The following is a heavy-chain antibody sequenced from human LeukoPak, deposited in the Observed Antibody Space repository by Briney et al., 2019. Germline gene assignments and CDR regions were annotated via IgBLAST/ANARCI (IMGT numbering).Heavy chain of an antibody. CDR3: ARASIDYYYYYGMDV. CDR1: GYTFTSYG. CDR2: ISAYNGNT. V-gene: IGHV1-18*01. J-gene: IGHJ6*02. D-gene: IGHD6-6*01. Sequence: ASVKVSCKASGYTFTSYGISWVRQAPGQVLEWMGWISAYNGNTNYAQKLQGRVTMTTDTSTSTAYMELRSLRSDDTAVYYCARASIDYYYYYGMDVWGQGTTVTVSS.